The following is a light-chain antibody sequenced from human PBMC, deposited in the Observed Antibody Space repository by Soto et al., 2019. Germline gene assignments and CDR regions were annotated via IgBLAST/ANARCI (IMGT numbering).Light chain of an antibody. J-gene: IGLJ1*01. Sequence: QSALTQPASVSGSAGQSITISCTGTSSDVGGYKYVSWYQQHPGKAPKLMIYEVSNRPSGVSNRFSCSKSGNTASLTISGLQADDEADYYCNSYTSSSTLVFGTGTKVTVL. V-gene: IGLV2-14*01. CDR2: EVS. CDR1: SSDVGGYKY. CDR3: NSYTSSSTLV.